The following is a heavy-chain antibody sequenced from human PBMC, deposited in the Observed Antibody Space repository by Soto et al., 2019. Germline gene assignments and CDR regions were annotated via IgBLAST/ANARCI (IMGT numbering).Heavy chain of an antibody. CDR2: ISARGGSS. CDR1: GFSFSSYA. J-gene: IGHJ1*01. D-gene: IGHD5-12*01. CDR3: ATGSFEYSASVDH. V-gene: IGHV3-23*01. Sequence: EVQLLESGGDLVQPGGSLRLACAASGFSFSSYAMVWVRPAPGKGLEWVSVISARGGSSYLEDSVKGRFTNSCDKSKNVLTLETNSLRAEDSCMYFCATGSFEYSASVDHWGQCT.